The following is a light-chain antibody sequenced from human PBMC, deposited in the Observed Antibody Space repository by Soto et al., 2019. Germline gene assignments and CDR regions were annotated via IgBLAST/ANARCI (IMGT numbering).Light chain of an antibody. CDR1: SSDIGGYNY. CDR2: EVN. J-gene: IGLJ3*02. V-gene: IGLV2-8*01. Sequence: QSALTQPPSASGSPGRSVTISCTGTSSDIGGYNYVSWYQQHPGKAPKLMIYEVNKRPSGVPDRFSGSKSGSTAFLTVSGVQAEDEADYYCSSYAERNSVLFGGGTKLTVL. CDR3: SSYAERNSVL.